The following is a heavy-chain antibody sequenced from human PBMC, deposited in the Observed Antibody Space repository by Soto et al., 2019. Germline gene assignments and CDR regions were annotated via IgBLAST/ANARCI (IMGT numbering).Heavy chain of an antibody. J-gene: IGHJ3*02. CDR3: AADPNWYDAFDI. V-gene: IGHV1-58*01. CDR2: IVVGSGNT. D-gene: IGHD1-1*01. Sequence: QMQLVQSGPEVKKPGTSVKVSCKASGFTFTSSAVQWVRQARGQRLEWIGWIVVGSGNTNYAQKFQERVTITRDMSTSTAYMELSSLRSEDTAVYYCAADPNWYDAFDIWGQGTMVTVSS. CDR1: GFTFTSSA.